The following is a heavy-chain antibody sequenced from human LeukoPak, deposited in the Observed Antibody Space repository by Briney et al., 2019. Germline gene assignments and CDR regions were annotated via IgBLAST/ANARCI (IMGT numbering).Heavy chain of an antibody. V-gene: IGHV1-69*04. CDR2: IIPILGIA. D-gene: IGHD5-12*01. CDR1: GGTFSSYA. CDR3: ARDGGYSGYDPPYYFDY. Sequence: SVKVSCKASGGTFSSYAISWVRQAPGQGLEWMGRIIPILGIANYAQKFQGRVTITADKSTSTAYMELSSLRSEDTAVYYRARDGGYSGYDPPYYFDYWGQGTLVTVSS. J-gene: IGHJ4*02.